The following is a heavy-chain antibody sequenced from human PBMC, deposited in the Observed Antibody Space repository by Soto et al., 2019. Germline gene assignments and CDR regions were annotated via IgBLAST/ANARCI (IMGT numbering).Heavy chain of an antibody. CDR3: ASRYKGVCNYGTYYYYYGMDA. CDR1: GGTFSSCV. D-gene: IGHD2-8*01. V-gene: IGHV1-69*01. Sequence: QVQLVQSWAEVKKPGSSVKVSCRASGGTFSSCVFSWVRQAPGQGLEWMVGIIPISGAADYAQTFQGRVTVTADESTSTASMELSSLRSEDTAVYYCASRYKGVCNYGTYYYYYGMDAWCQGPTVIVSS. CDR2: IIPISGAA. J-gene: IGHJ6*02.